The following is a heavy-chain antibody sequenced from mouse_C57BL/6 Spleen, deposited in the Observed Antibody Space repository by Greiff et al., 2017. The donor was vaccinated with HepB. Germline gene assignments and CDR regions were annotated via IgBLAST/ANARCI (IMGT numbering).Heavy chain of an antibody. V-gene: IGHV2-2*01. CDR1: GFSLTSYG. J-gene: IGHJ4*01. D-gene: IGHD2-5*01. CDR2: IWSGGST. Sequence: VKLQQSGPGLVQPSQSLSITCTVSGFSLTSYGVHWVRQSPGKGLEWLGVIWSGGSTDYNAAFISRLSISKDNSKSQVFFKMNSLQADDTAIYYCARMSKNYAMDYWGQGTSVTVSS. CDR3: ARMSKNYAMDY.